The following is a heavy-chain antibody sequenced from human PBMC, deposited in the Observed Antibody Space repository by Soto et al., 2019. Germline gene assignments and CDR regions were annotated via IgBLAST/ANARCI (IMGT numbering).Heavy chain of an antibody. V-gene: IGHV3-23*01. D-gene: IGHD3-10*01. CDR3: AKEGSFIGYYYYYYMDV. J-gene: IGHJ6*03. CDR1: GFTFSSYA. Sequence: GGSLRLSCAASGFTFSSYAMSWVRQAPGKGLEWVSAISGSGGSTYYADSVKGRFTISRDNSKNTLYLQMNSLRAEDTAVYYCAKEGSFIGYYYYYYMDVWGKGTTVTVSS. CDR2: ISGSGGST.